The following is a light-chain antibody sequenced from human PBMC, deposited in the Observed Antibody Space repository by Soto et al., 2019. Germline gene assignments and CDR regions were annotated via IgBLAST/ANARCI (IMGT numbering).Light chain of an antibody. CDR2: DAF. Sequence: DIQMTQSPSTLSASVGDRVTITCRASQSISSWLAWYQQKPGEAPKLLIFDAFKLETGVPSRFSGSGSGTDFTLTISSLQPEDIATYYCQQYDNLPVTFGGGTKVEIK. CDR3: QQYDNLPVT. V-gene: IGKV1-33*01. CDR1: QSISSW. J-gene: IGKJ4*01.